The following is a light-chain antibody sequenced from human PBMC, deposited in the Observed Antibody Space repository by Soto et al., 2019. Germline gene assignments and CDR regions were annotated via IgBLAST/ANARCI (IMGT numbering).Light chain of an antibody. CDR3: QQRSSRIT. CDR2: GAS. Sequence: EIVLTQSPRTLSLSPGERATLSCRASQSVSSSYLAWYQQKPGQAPRLLIYGASSRATGIPDRFGGSGSGTFFPLTISRLAPEFVAVYYCQQRSSRITFSQGTRLEIK. J-gene: IGKJ5*01. V-gene: IGKV3D-20*02. CDR1: QSVSSSY.